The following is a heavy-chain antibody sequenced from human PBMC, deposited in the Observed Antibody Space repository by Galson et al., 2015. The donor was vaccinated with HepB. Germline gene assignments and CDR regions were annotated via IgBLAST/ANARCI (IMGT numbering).Heavy chain of an antibody. D-gene: IGHD6-19*01. J-gene: IGHJ4*02. CDR3: ITVIRTDTSGWAPRT. Sequence: SLRLSCAASGFIFSDAWMSWVRQAPGKGLEWVGRIKSKTDGGTIDYASPVKGRFTISRDDSRNTLYLQMNSLITEDTAVYYCITVIRTDTSGWAPRTGGQGTLVTVSS. CDR1: GFIFSDAW. CDR2: IKSKTDGGTI. V-gene: IGHV3-15*01.